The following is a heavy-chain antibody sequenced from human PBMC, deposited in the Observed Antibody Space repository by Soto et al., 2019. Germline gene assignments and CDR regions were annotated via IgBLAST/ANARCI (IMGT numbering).Heavy chain of an antibody. CDR1: GFTFSSYA. J-gene: IGHJ5*02. D-gene: IGHD3-3*01. V-gene: IGHV3-30-3*01. CDR3: AREYDFWSDERWFDP. Sequence: QVQLVESGGGVVQPGRSLRLSCAASGFTFSSYAMHWVRQAPGKGLEWVAVISYDGSNKYYADSVKGQFTISRDNSKNTLYLQMNSLRAEDTAVYYCAREYDFWSDERWFDPWGQGTLVTVSS. CDR2: ISYDGSNK.